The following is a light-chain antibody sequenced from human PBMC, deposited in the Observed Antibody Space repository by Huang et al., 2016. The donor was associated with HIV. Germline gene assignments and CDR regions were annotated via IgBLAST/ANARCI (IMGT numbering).Light chain of an antibody. Sequence: DIQMTQSPSTLSASVGDRVTITCRASQRIGHFLAWYQQKPGKAPSLLIYDASSLQSGVPSTFSGSGSGTEFTLTISSLQPDNFATYYCQQYNSYPWTFGQGTKVEIK. CDR3: QQYNSYPWT. CDR1: QRIGHF. CDR2: DAS. J-gene: IGKJ1*01. V-gene: IGKV1-5*01.